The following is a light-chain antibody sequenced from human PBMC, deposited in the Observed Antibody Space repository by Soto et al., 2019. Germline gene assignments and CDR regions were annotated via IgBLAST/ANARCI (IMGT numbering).Light chain of an antibody. CDR1: SSDVGGYNY. V-gene: IGLV2-14*01. J-gene: IGLJ2*01. CDR2: EVS. Sequence: QSALTQPASVSGSPGQSITIYCTGTSSDVGGYNYVSWYQQRPGKAPKLMISEVSDRPSGVSNRFSGSKSGNTASLTISGLQTEDEADYYCTSYTSSSTLVFGGGTKVTVL. CDR3: TSYTSSSTLV.